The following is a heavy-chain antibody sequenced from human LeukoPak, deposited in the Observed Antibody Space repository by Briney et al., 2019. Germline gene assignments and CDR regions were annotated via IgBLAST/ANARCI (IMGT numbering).Heavy chain of an antibody. V-gene: IGHV1-69*13. D-gene: IGHD4-17*01. CDR3: ARGPFHDYGDYVWGGAGPYYFDY. CDR1: GGTFSSYA. CDR2: IIPIFGTA. J-gene: IGHJ4*02. Sequence: SVKVSCKASGGTFSSYAISWVRQAPGQGLEWMGGIIPIFGTANYAQKFQGRVTITADESTSTAYMELSSLRSEDTAVYYCARGPFHDYGDYVWGGAGPYYFDYWGQGTLVTVSS.